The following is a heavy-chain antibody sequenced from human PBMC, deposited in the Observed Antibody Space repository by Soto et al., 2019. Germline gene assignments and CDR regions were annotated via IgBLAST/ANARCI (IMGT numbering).Heavy chain of an antibody. CDR2: ISGSGGST. D-gene: IGHD2-15*01. CDR3: AKILVVAATRSGYYYYYGMDV. V-gene: IGHV3-23*01. Sequence: GGSLRLSCAASGFTFSSYAMSWVRQAPGKGLEWVSAISGSGGSTYYADSVKGRFTISRDNSKNTLYLQMNSLRAEDTAVYYCAKILVVAATRSGYYYYYGMDVWGQGTTVTVSS. J-gene: IGHJ6*02. CDR1: GFTFSSYA.